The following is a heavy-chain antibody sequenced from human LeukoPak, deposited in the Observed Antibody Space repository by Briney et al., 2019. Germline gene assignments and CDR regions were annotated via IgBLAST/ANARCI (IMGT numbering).Heavy chain of an antibody. Sequence: PSETLSLTCTVSGGSISSYYWSWIRQPPGKGLEWIGYIYYSGSTNYNPSLKSRVTISVDTSKNQFSLKLSSVTAADTAVYYCAREVSVSYYYYYMDVWGKGTTVTVSS. CDR1: GGSISSYY. V-gene: IGHV4-59*01. CDR2: IYYSGST. CDR3: AREVSVSYYYYYMDV. D-gene: IGHD3-22*01. J-gene: IGHJ6*03.